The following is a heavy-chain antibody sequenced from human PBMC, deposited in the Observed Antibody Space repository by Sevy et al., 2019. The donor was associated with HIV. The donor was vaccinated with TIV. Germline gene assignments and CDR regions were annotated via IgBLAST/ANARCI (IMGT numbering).Heavy chain of an antibody. J-gene: IGHJ4*02. CDR3: ARDRRTLNYYASSGYNYYFDY. D-gene: IGHD3-22*01. Sequence: GGSLRLSCAASGFTFSNYNMNWVRQAPGKGLEWVSSSTSSSDYIYDADSVKGRFTISRDNAKNSLYLQMNSLRAEDTAVYYCARDRRTLNYYASSGYNYYFDYRGQGTLVTVSS. V-gene: IGHV3-21*01. CDR1: GFTFSNYN. CDR2: STSSSDYI.